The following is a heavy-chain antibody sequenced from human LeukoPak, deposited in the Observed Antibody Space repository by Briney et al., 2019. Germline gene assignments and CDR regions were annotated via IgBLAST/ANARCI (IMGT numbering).Heavy chain of an antibody. Sequence: PSETLSLTCAVYGGSLSGYYWSWIRQPPGKGLEWIGEINHSGSTNYNPSLKSRVTISVDTSKNQFSLKLSSVTAADTAVYYCARGAGNYYDSSGYYSFAGYWGQGTLVTVSS. CDR2: INHSGST. CDR3: ARGAGNYYDSSGYYSFAGY. D-gene: IGHD3-22*01. CDR1: GGSLSGYY. V-gene: IGHV4-34*01. J-gene: IGHJ4*02.